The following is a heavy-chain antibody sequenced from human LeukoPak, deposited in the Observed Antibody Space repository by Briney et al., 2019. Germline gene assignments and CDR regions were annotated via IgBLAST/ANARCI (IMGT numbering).Heavy chain of an antibody. CDR2: ISSSSSSYI. D-gene: IGHD2-15*01. J-gene: IGHJ4*02. CDR3: ARDSASCSGGSCAGY. Sequence: GGSLRLSCAVSGFTVSSNYMSWVRQAPGKGLEWVSSISSSSSSYIYYADSVKGRFTISRDNAKNSLYLQMNSLRAEDTAVYYCARDSASCSGGSCAGYWGQGTLVTVSS. CDR1: GFTVSSNY. V-gene: IGHV3-21*01.